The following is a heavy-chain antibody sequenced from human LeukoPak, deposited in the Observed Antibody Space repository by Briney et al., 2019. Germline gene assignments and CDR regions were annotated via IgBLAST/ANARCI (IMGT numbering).Heavy chain of an antibody. CDR3: ARRPGIAAAGRVYYDMDV. CDR1: GFTFSSYG. J-gene: IGHJ6*02. CDR2: IWYDGSNK. D-gene: IGHD6-13*01. V-gene: IGHV3-33*01. Sequence: GRSLRLSCAASGFTFSSYGMHWVRQAPGKGLEWVAVIWYDGSNKYYADSVKGRFTISRDNSKNTLYLQMNSLRAEDTAVYYCARRPGIAAAGRVYYDMDVWGQGTTVTVSS.